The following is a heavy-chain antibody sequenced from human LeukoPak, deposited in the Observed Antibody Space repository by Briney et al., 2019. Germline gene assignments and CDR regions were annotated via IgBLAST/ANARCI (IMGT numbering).Heavy chain of an antibody. Sequence: GDSLKISCKGPGYDFANYWIGWVRQTPGRGLEWMGIAHPATSIIHYGPSFQGQVTISFDRSVSTAYLQWTSLKASDSGMYFCARRKFYDTYLDPWGRGTLVIVSS. D-gene: IGHD2/OR15-2a*01. CDR2: AHPATSII. CDR1: GYDFANYW. V-gene: IGHV5-51*01. CDR3: ARRKFYDTYLDP. J-gene: IGHJ5*02.